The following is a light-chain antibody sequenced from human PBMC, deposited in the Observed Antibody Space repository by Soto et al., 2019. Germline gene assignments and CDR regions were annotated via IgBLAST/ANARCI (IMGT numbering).Light chain of an antibody. CDR3: SSYTTSSTVV. J-gene: IGLJ1*01. CDR1: SSDVGGYNF. Sequence: QSALTQPASVFGSPGQSITISCTGTSSDVGGYNFVSWYQQHPGKAPKLMIYEVSNRPSGVSNRFSGSKSGNTASLTISGLQPEDEADYYCSSYTTSSTVVFGTGTKVTV. V-gene: IGLV2-14*03. CDR2: EVS.